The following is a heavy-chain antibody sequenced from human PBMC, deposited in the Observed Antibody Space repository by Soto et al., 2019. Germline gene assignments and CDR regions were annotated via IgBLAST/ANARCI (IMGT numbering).Heavy chain of an antibody. V-gene: IGHV3-33*01. Sequence: GGSLRLSCAASGFTFSTYGIHWVRQAPGKGLEWVSVIWYDGSYKFYADSVKGRFTISRGNSKSTLFLQMNSLRAEDTAVYYCARARYYDSSGYYSDFDYWGQGTLVTVSS. CDR3: ARARYYDSSGYYSDFDY. CDR1: GFTFSTYG. CDR2: IWYDGSYK. J-gene: IGHJ4*02. D-gene: IGHD3-22*01.